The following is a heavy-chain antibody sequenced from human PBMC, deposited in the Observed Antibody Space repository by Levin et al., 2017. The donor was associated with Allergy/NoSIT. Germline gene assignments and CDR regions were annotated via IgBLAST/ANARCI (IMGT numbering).Heavy chain of an antibody. CDR1: GCSISSYY. D-gene: IGHD4-17*01. CDR2: IHYSGST. V-gene: IGHV4-59*01. CDR3: ARDRTTVTTNDVYYYGMDV. Sequence: GSLRLSCTVSGCSISSYYWSWIRQPPGKGLEWIGYIHYSGSTKYNPSLKSRVTISVDTSKNQFSLKLNSVTAADTAVYYCARDRTTVTTNDVYYYGMDVWGQGTTVTVSS. J-gene: IGHJ6*02.